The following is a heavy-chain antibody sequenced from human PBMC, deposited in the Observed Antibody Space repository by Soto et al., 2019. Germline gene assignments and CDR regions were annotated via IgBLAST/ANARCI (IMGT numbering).Heavy chain of an antibody. CDR3: ARDGFCSSTTCRVGNWFDP. D-gene: IGHD2-2*01. CDR2: IYHRGST. Sequence: SETLSLTCVVYGGSFSGYYWSWIRQSPGKGLEWMGGIYHRGSTNYNPSLESRVTISVGTSKNQFSLKLPSVTAADTAMYYCARDGFCSSTTCRVGNWFDPWGQGTLVT. V-gene: IGHV4-34*01. J-gene: IGHJ5*02. CDR1: GGSFSGYY.